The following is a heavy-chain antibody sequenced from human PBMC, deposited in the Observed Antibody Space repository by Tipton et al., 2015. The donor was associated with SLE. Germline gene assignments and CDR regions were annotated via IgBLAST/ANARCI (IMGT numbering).Heavy chain of an antibody. J-gene: IGHJ6*02. CDR3: ARDAGGGMDV. V-gene: IGHV4-59*01. D-gene: IGHD3-10*01. CDR2: IYYSGST. Sequence: TLSLTCTVSGGSISSYYWSWIRQPPGKGLEWIGYIYYSGSTNYNPSLKRRVTISVDTSKNQFSLKLSSVTAADTAVYYCARDAGGGMDVRGQGTTVTVSS. CDR1: GGSISSYY.